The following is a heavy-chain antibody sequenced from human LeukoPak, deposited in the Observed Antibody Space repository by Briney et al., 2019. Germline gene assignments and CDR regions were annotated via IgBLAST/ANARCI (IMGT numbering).Heavy chain of an antibody. CDR1: GGSISSYY. CDR2: IYYIGST. D-gene: IGHD4-23*01. CDR3: ARDPATTTVAHHFDY. Sequence: SETLSLTCTVSGGSISSYYWSWIRQPPGKGLEWIGYIYYIGSTNYNPSLKSRVTISVHTPKNQFSLKLSSVTAADTAVYYCARDPATTTVAHHFDYWGRGTPVTVSS. J-gene: IGHJ4*02. V-gene: IGHV4-59*01.